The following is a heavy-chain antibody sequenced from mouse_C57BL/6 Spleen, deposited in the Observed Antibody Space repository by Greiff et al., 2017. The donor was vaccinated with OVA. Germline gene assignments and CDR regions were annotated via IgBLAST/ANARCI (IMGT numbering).Heavy chain of an antibody. CDR1: GYTFTSYW. Sequence: QVQLQQPGAELVRPGSSVKLSCKASGYTFTSYWMHWVKQRPIQGLEWIGNIDPSDSETHYNQKFKDKATLTVDKSSSTAYMQLSSLTSEDSAVYYCARGVGYGSSWAMDYWGQGTSVTVSS. V-gene: IGHV1-52*01. CDR3: ARGVGYGSSWAMDY. D-gene: IGHD1-1*01. CDR2: IDPSDSET. J-gene: IGHJ4*01.